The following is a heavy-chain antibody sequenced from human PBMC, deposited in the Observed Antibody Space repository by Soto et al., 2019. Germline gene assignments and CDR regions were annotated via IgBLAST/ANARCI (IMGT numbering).Heavy chain of an antibody. CDR3: AKERLISDYGDYGPADY. V-gene: IGHV3-30*18. Sequence: GGSLRLSCAASGFTFSSYGMHWVRQAPGKGLEWVAVISYDGSNKYYADSVKGRFTISRDNSKNTLYLQMNSLRAEDTAVYYCAKERLISDYGDYGPADYWGQGTLVTVSS. CDR1: GFTFSSYG. J-gene: IGHJ4*02. CDR2: ISYDGSNK. D-gene: IGHD4-17*01.